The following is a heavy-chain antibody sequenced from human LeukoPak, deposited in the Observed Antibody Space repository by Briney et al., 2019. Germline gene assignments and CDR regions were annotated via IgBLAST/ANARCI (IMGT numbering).Heavy chain of an antibody. CDR1: GFIVNTNY. Sequence: GGSLRLSCAAPGFIVNTNYMSWVRQAPGRGLEWVSFIYADGNTYYADSVRGRFTISRDNSKNTLFLQMNSLRAEDTAVYYCAKADRRSDLPYYFDYWGQGTLVTVSS. CDR2: IYADGNT. CDR3: AKADRRSDLPYYFDY. V-gene: IGHV3-53*01. J-gene: IGHJ4*02.